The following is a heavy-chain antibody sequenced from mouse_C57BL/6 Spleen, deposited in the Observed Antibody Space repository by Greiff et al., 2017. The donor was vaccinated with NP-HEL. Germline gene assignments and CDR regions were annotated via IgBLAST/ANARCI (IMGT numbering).Heavy chain of an antibody. CDR1: GYTFTSYW. J-gene: IGHJ2*01. Sequence: QVQLQQPGAELVRPGSSVKLSCKASGYTFTSYWMHWVKQRPIQGLEWIGNIDPSDSETHYNQKFKDKATLTVDKSSSTAYMQLSSLTSEDSAVYYCASNYYGSSPWYFDYWGQGTTLTVSS. V-gene: IGHV1-52*01. CDR3: ASNYYGSSPWYFDY. CDR2: IDPSDSET. D-gene: IGHD1-1*01.